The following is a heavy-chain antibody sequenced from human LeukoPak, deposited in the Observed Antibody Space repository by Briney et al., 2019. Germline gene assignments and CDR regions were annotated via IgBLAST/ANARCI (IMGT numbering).Heavy chain of an antibody. CDR1: GFPLSDYW. CDR3: AKGGYYDSSGSSGAFDI. D-gene: IGHD3-22*01. V-gene: IGHV3-7*03. CDR2: IKQDGGEI. J-gene: IGHJ3*02. Sequence: GGSLRLSCAASGFPLSDYWMSWVRQAPGKGLEWVANIKQDGGEIYYVDSVKGRFTISRDNAKNSLYLQMNSLRAEDTAVYYCAKGGYYDSSGSSGAFDIWGQGTMVTVSS.